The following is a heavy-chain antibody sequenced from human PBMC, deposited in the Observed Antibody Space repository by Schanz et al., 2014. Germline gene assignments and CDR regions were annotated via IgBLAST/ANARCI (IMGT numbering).Heavy chain of an antibody. D-gene: IGHD3-10*01. CDR3: AKYRGYYRVSGSYRELEY. CDR2: IKHDGSVK. CDR1: GFTFSSYA. V-gene: IGHV3-7*03. Sequence: VQLVESGGGVVQPGRSLRLSCAASGFTFSSYALHWVRQAPGKGLEWVANIKHDGSVKDYVDSVEGRFTISRDNAKNSLYLQMTSLRAEDTAVYYCAKYRGYYRVSGSYRELEYWGQGTLVTVSS. J-gene: IGHJ4*02.